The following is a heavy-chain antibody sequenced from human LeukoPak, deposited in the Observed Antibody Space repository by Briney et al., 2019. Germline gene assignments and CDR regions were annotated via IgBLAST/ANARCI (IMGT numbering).Heavy chain of an antibody. CDR3: ARDLDYYDSSGYPIHYYYGMDV. Sequence: GGSPRLSCAASGFTFSSYSMNWVRQAPGKGLEWVSYISSSSSTIYYADSVKGRFTISRDNAKNSLYLQMNSLRAEDTAVYYCARDLDYYDSSGYPIHYYYGMDVWGQGTTVTVSS. CDR1: GFTFSSYS. CDR2: ISSSSSTI. V-gene: IGHV3-48*01. J-gene: IGHJ6*02. D-gene: IGHD3-22*01.